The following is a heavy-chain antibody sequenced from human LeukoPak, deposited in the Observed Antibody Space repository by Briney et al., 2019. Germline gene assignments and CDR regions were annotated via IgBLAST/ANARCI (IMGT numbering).Heavy chain of an antibody. D-gene: IGHD3-10*01. CDR1: GFTFSSFE. Sequence: AGGSLRLSCAASGFTFSSFEMNWVRQAPGKGLEWVSYISSSGTTICYADSVKGRFTISRDNAKNSVYLQMNSLRAEDTAVYYCARPSVRGVIYGMDVWGQGTTVTVSS. V-gene: IGHV3-48*03. CDR2: ISSSGTTI. J-gene: IGHJ6*02. CDR3: ARPSVRGVIYGMDV.